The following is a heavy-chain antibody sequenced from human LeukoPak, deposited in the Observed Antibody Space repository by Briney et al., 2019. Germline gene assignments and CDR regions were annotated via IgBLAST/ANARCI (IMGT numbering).Heavy chain of an antibody. CDR2: IRYDGSRK. J-gene: IGHJ4*02. V-gene: IGHV3-30*02. Sequence: GGSLRLSCAASGFIFSSYGMHWVRQAPDKGLEWVAFIRYDGSRKYYADSVKGRFTISRDNAKNSLYLQMNSLRAEDTAVYYCARDAAGSNYYDSSGATPLYYFDYWGQGTLVTVSS. D-gene: IGHD3-22*01. CDR3: ARDAAGSNYYDSSGATPLYYFDY. CDR1: GFIFSSYG.